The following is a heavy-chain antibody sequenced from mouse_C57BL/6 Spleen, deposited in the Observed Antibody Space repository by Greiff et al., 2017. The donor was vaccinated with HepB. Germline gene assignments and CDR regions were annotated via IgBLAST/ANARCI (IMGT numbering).Heavy chain of an antibody. CDR2: ISYDGSN. CDR3: ARDLRY. Sequence: DVQLQESGPGLVKPSQSLSLTCSVTGYSITSGYYWNWIRQFPGNKLEWMGYISYDGSNNSNPSLKNRISITRDTSKNQFFLKLNSVTTEDTATYYCARDLRYWGQGTTLTVSS. D-gene: IGHD1-1*01. CDR1: GYSITSGYY. J-gene: IGHJ2*01. V-gene: IGHV3-6*01.